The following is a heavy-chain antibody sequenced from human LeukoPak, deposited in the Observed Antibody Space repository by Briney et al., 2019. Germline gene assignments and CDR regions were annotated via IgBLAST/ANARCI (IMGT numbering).Heavy chain of an antibody. CDR2: IYYSGST. CDR3: ARDRVLWFGKPPRGWFDP. CDR1: GDSISSNSYY. Sequence: SETLSLTCTVSGDSISSNSYYWGWIRQPPGKGLEWIGSIYYSGSTYYSPSLKSRVTMSVDTSKNQFSLKLSSVTAADTAVYYCARDRVLWFGKPPRGWFDPWGQGTLVTVSS. J-gene: IGHJ5*02. V-gene: IGHV4-39*07. D-gene: IGHD3-10*01.